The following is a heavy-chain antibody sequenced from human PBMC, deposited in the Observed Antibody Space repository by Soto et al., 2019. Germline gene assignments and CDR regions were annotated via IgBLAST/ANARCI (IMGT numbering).Heavy chain of an antibody. CDR2: ISAYNGNT. J-gene: IGHJ4*02. V-gene: IGHV1-18*04. Sequence: QVQLVQSGAEVKKPGASVKVSCKAPGYTFTSYGITWVRQAPGQGLEWMGWISAYNGNTNYAQKLQGRVTMTTDPTPSAAYMELRSLRSDDTAVYYCARVHPEVVDFDYWGQGTLVTVSS. CDR3: ARVHPEVVDFDY. D-gene: IGHD3-22*01. CDR1: GYTFTSYG.